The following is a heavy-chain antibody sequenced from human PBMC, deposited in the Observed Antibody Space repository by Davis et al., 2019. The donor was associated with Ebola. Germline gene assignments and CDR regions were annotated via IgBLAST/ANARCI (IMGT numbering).Heavy chain of an antibody. V-gene: IGHV3-7*01. J-gene: IGHJ4*02. D-gene: IGHD3-10*01. CDR3: ARVYTMVQGVIMYYFDY. Sequence: PGGSLRLSCEASGFTFSSYWMSWVRQAPGKGLEWVANIKQDGSEKYYVDSVKGRFTISRDNAKNSLYLQMNSLRAEDTAVYYCARVYTMVQGVIMYYFDYWGQGTLVTVSS. CDR2: IKQDGSEK. CDR1: GFTFSSYW.